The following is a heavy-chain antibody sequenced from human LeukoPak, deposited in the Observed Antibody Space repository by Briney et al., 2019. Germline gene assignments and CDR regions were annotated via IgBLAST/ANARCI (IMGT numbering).Heavy chain of an antibody. CDR2: IIQDGSEE. CDR1: GFTFSGYW. J-gene: IGHJ4*02. V-gene: IGHV3-7*01. Sequence: GGSLRLSCAASGFTFSGYWMSWVRQAPGKGLEWVANIIQDGSEEPYVDSVKGRFTISRDNAKKSLYLQINSLGVEDTAVYYCATGGGDYWGQGTLVTVSS. CDR3: ATGGGDY.